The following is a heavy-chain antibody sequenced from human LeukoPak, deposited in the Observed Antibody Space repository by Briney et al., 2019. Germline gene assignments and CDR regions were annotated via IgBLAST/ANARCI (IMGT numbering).Heavy chain of an antibody. V-gene: IGHV3-30*03. CDR3: ARDNWIDY. CDR1: GFTFSSYG. D-gene: IGHD1-20*01. Sequence: GGSLRLPCAASGFTFSSYGMHWVRQAPGKGLEWVAVISYDGSNKYYADSVKGRFTISRDNSKNTLYLQMNSLRDEDTAVYYCARDNWIDYWGQGTLVTVSS. CDR2: ISYDGSNK. J-gene: IGHJ4*02.